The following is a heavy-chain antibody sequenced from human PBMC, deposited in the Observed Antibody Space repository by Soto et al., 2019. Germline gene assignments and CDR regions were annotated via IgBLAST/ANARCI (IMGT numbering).Heavy chain of an antibody. Sequence: EASVKVSCKASGYTFISYGISWVRQAPGQGLEWVGWMSAFTVKADYAQIFQDRVTMTTDTSTSTAYMELSSLRSEDTAVYYCARVPAGENYDSSGYSDYWGQGKLGPVPS. V-gene: IGHV1-18*04. CDR2: MSAFTVKA. CDR1: GYTFISYG. D-gene: IGHD3-22*01. CDR3: ARVPAGENYDSSGYSDY. J-gene: IGHJ4*02.